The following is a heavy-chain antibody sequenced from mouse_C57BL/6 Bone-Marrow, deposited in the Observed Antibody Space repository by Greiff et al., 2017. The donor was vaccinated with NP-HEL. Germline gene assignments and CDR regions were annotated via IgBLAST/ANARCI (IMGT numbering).Heavy chain of an antibody. V-gene: IGHV7-1*01. CDR1: GFTFSDFY. Sequence: EVKLVESGGGLVQSGRSLRLSCATSGFTFSDFYMEWVLQAPGKGPEWIAASRNKANDYTTEYSASVKGRFIVSRDTSQSILYLQMNALRAEDTAIYYCARDARGSYWYFDVWGTGTTVTVSS. CDR3: ARDARGSYWYFDV. CDR2: SRNKANDYTT. J-gene: IGHJ1*03.